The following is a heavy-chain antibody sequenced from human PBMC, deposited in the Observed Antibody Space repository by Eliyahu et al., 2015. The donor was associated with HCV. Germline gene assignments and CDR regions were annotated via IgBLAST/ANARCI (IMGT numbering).Heavy chain of an antibody. V-gene: IGHV4-34*01. Sequence: QVQLQQWGAGLLKPSETLSLTCAVYGGSFSGYYWSWIRQPPGKGLEWIGEINHSGSTNYNPSLKSRVTISVDTSKNQFSLKLSSVTAADTAVYYCARGRTMRWLQFFDYWGQGTLVTVSS. CDR2: INHSGST. D-gene: IGHD5-24*01. CDR1: GGSFSGYY. J-gene: IGHJ4*02. CDR3: ARGRTMRWLQFFDY.